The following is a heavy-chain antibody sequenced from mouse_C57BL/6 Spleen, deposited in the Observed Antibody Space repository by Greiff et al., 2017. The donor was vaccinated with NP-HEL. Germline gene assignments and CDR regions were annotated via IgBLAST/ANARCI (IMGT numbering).Heavy chain of an antibody. J-gene: IGHJ3*01. CDR2: ISSGSSTI. Sequence: EVKLQESGGGLVKPGGSLKLSCAASGFTFSDYGMHWVRQAPEKGLEWVAYISSGSSTIYYADTVKGRCTISRDNAKNTLFLQMTSLRSEDTAMYYGARVGSSAFAYWGQGTLVTVSA. CDR1: GFTFSDYG. CDR3: ARVGSSAFAY. D-gene: IGHD1-1*01. V-gene: IGHV5-17*01.